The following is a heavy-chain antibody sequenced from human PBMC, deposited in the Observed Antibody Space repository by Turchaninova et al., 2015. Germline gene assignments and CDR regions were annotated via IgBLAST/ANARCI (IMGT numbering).Heavy chain of an antibody. Sequence: QITXXESGPTLMXXXQTXXLTCTFSGXYLSTSGVGVGWVRQPPGKALEWLALIYWDDDKRYSPFLKSRLTIIKDTSKNQVVLIMTNMDPVDTATYYCAHRRGGYNWDDAYFDYWGQGALVTVSS. CDR3: AHRRGGYNWDDAYFDY. CDR2: IYWDDDK. D-gene: IGHD1-20*01. V-gene: IGHV2-5*02. J-gene: IGHJ4*02. CDR1: GXYLSTSGVG.